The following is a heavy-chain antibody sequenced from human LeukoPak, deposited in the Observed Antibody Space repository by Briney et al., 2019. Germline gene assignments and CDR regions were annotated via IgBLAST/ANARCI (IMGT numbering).Heavy chain of an antibody. D-gene: IGHD6-19*01. J-gene: IGHJ4*02. CDR3: ARTESWYGSGSSPLDY. CDR2: ISAYNGNT. Sequence: ASVKVSCKASGYTFTSYGISWVRQAPGQGPEWMGWISAYNGNTNYAQKLQGRVTMTTDTSTSTAYMELRSLRSDDTAVYYCARTESWYGSGSSPLDYWGQGTLVTVSS. V-gene: IGHV1-18*01. CDR1: GYTFTSYG.